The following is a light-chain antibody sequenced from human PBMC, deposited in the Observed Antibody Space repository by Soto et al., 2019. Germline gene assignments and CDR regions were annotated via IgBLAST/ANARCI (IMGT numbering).Light chain of an antibody. CDR2: DAS. CDR1: HNVSSY. J-gene: IGKJ5*01. CDR3: QQRSYWPIT. V-gene: IGKV3-11*01. Sequence: EILFTQSPSTLSLSPGERATLSCRASHNVSSYLTWYQQKPGQAPRLLIYDASNRAAGIPARFSGSGSGTDFTLTISSLEPEDFAVYYCQQRSYWPITSAQGARLEIK.